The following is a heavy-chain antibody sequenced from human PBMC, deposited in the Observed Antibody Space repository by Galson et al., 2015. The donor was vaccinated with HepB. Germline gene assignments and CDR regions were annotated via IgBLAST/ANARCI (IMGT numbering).Heavy chain of an antibody. J-gene: IGHJ6*02. D-gene: IGHD1-7*01. CDR3: ARFLGELLVFVGDYYGMDV. Sequence: SVKVSCKASGYTFTSYGISWVRQAPGKGLEWMGWISAYNGNTNYAQTLQGRVTMTTDTSTSTAYMELMSLRSDDTAVYYCARFLGELLVFVGDYYGMDVWGQGTTVTVSS. CDR1: GYTFTSYG. CDR2: ISAYNGNT. V-gene: IGHV1-18*01.